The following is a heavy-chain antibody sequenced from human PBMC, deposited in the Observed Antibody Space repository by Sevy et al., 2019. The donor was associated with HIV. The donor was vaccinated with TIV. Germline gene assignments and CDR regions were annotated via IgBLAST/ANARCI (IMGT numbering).Heavy chain of an antibody. CDR2: INPSGGST. J-gene: IGHJ1*01. Sequence: ASVKVSCKASGYTFTSYYMHWVRQAPGQGLEWMGIINPSGGSTSYAQKFQGRVTMTRDTSTSTAYMELSSLRSEDTAVYYCASGGRNYYDSSGEPFQHWGQGTLVTVSS. D-gene: IGHD3-22*01. V-gene: IGHV1-46*01. CDR3: ASGGRNYYDSSGEPFQH. CDR1: GYTFTSYY.